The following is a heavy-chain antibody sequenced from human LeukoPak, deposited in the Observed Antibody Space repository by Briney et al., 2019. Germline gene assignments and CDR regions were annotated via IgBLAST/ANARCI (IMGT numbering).Heavy chain of an antibody. CDR2: IYYSGNT. V-gene: IGHV4-59*08. J-gene: IGHJ4*02. Sequence: KPSETLSLTCTVSGDSINDYYWTWIRQPPGKGLEWIGYIYYSGNTNYNPSRKSPVNISLDTSQNQFSLKLPSVTAADTAMYYCARRKAKTPNYFDYWGQGALVTVSS. CDR3: ARRKAKTPNYFDY. CDR1: GDSINDYY.